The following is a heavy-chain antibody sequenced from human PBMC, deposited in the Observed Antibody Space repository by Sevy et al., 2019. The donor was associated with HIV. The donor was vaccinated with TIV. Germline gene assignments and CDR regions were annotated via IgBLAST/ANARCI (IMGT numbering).Heavy chain of an antibody. CDR1: GGSFSGYY. V-gene: IGHV4-34*01. J-gene: IGHJ6*02. CDR3: ARGGPIAAAGTWGYYYGMDV. Sequence: SETLSLTCAVYGGSFSGYYWSWIRQPPGKGLEWIGEINHSGSTNYNPSLKSRVTISVDTSKNQFSLKLSSVTAADTAVYYCARGGPIAAAGTWGYYYGMDVWDQGTTVTVSS. CDR2: INHSGST. D-gene: IGHD6-13*01.